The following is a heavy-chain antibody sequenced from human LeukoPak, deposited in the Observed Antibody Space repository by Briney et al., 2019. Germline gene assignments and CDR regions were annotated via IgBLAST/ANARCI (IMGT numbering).Heavy chain of an antibody. CDR2: ISTSSSTI. CDR3: ARDSAGFDH. J-gene: IGHJ5*02. D-gene: IGHD6-19*01. CDR1: GFTFSSYS. Sequence: GGPLRLSCAASGFTFSSYSMNWVRQAPGKGLEWVSYISTSSSTIYYADSVKGRFTISRDNAKNSLYLQMNSLRAEDTAVYYCARDSAGFDHWGQGTLVTVSS. V-gene: IGHV3-48*04.